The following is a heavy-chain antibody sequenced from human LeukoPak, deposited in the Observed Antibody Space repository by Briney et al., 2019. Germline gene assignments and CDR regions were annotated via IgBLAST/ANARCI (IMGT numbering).Heavy chain of an antibody. CDR1: GFTFSSYW. Sequence: GGSLTLSCAASGFTFSSYWMSWVRQAPGKGLEWVANIKQDGNEKYYVDSVKGRFTISRDNAKNSLYLQMKSLRAEDTALYYCARDRESSSAWLLDYWGQGTLVTVSS. CDR2: IKQDGNEK. CDR3: ARDRESSSAWLLDY. D-gene: IGHD6-6*01. V-gene: IGHV3-7*01. J-gene: IGHJ4*02.